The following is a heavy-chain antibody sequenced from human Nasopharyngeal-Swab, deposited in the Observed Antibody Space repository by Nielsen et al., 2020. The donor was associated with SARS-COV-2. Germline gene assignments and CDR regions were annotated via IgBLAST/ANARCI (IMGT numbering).Heavy chain of an antibody. Sequence: SETLSLTCAVSGGSFSDYYWSWIRQPPGKGLDWIGEMYHGGSTFYNPSLRGRVTISVDPSKDHFSLKLRSVTAADTAVYYCAATRYRDASGFYFDYWGQGTLVTVSS. CDR1: GGSFSDYY. CDR2: MYHGGST. CDR3: AATRYRDASGFYFDY. J-gene: IGHJ4*02. V-gene: IGHV4-34*01. D-gene: IGHD3-16*02.